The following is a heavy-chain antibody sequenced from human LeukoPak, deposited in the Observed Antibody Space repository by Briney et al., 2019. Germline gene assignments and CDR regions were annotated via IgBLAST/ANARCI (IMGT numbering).Heavy chain of an antibody. CDR3: AKGLDSGGSCDH. CDR2: ISGSGGST. CDR1: GFTFRTYA. Sequence: PGGSLRVSCAASGFTFRTYAMSWVRQAPGKGLEWVSTISGSGGSTYYADSVKGRFTISRDNSKKTLYLQMNSLRAEDTAVYYCAKGLDSGGSCDHWGQGTLVTVAS. D-gene: IGHD3-22*01. J-gene: IGHJ4*02. V-gene: IGHV3-23*01.